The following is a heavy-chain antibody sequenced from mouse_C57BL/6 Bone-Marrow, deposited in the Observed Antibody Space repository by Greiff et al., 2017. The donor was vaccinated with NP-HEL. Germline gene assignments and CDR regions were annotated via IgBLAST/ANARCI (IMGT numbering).Heavy chain of an antibody. CDR1: GYTFTSYW. D-gene: IGHD2-1*01. CDR2: IDPSDSYT. CDR3: ARGGDYYGNYRFAY. Sequence: VQLQQSGAELVMPGASVKLSCKASGYTFTSYWMHWVKQRPGQGLEWIGEIDPSDSYTNYNQKFKGKSTLTVDKSSSTAYMQLSSLTSEDSAVYYCARGGDYYGNYRFAYWGQGTLVTVSA. V-gene: IGHV1-69*01. J-gene: IGHJ3*01.